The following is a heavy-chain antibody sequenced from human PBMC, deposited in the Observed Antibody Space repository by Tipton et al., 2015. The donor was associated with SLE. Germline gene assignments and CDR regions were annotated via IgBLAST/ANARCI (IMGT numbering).Heavy chain of an antibody. V-gene: IGHV3-53*05. CDR1: GFTFEDYD. CDR3: ARGYSSYWFDP. Sequence: SLRLSCAASGFTFEDYDMSWVRQAPGKGLEWVSVIYSGGSTYYADSVKGRFTISRDNSKNTLYLQMNSLRAEDTAVYYCARGYSSYWFDPWGQGTLVTVSS. D-gene: IGHD6-13*01. CDR2: IYSGGST. J-gene: IGHJ5*02.